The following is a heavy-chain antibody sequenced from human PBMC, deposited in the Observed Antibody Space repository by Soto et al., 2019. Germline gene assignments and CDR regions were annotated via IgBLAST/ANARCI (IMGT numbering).Heavy chain of an antibody. Sequence: QVQLVQSGAEVKKPGSSVKVSCKASGGTFSSYTISWVRQAPGQGLEWMGRIIPILGIANYAQKFQGRVTITADKSTSTAYMELSSLRSEDTAVYYCARDLVDTEFDYWGQGTLVTVSS. CDR3: ARDLVDTEFDY. CDR2: IIPILGIA. D-gene: IGHD3-16*01. V-gene: IGHV1-69*08. CDR1: GGTFSSYT. J-gene: IGHJ4*02.